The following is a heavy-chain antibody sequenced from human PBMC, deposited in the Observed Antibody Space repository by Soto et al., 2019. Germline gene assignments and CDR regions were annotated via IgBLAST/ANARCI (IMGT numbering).Heavy chain of an antibody. V-gene: IGHV4-59*01. CDR2: IYYSGST. Sequence: SETLSLTCTVSGGSISSYYWSWIRQPPGKGLEWIGYIYYSGSTNYNPSLKSRVTISVDTSKNQFSLKLSSVTAADTAVYYCARVTEWLRSYNWFDPRGQGTLVTVSS. CDR1: GGSISSYY. CDR3: ARVTEWLRSYNWFDP. J-gene: IGHJ5*02. D-gene: IGHD5-12*01.